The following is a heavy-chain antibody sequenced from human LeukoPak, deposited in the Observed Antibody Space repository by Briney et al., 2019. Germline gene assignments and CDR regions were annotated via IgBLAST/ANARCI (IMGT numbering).Heavy chain of an antibody. CDR1: GYYFPTYW. CDR2: VYPHDSDT. CDR3: ARRRIEGSGWYDGALDI. D-gene: IGHD6-19*01. J-gene: IGHJ3*02. Sequence: GESLNISCESSGYYFPTYWIAWVRQMPGKGLEWMGVVYPHDSDTRYSPPFQGQVTFSADKSTNTAYLQWSSLKASDTAMYYCARRRIEGSGWYDGALDIWGQGTMVTVSS. V-gene: IGHV5-51*01.